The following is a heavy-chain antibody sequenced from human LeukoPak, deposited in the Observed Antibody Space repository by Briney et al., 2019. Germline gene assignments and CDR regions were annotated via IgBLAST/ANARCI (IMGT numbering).Heavy chain of an antibody. CDR3: ARVEVAGGDYYYYYYMDV. Sequence: GASVKVSCKTSGYTFIDNYIHWVRRAPGQGFEWMGWINPNNGGTNYAQKFQGRVTMTRDTSISTAYMELSRLRSDDTAVYYCARVEVAGGDYYYYYYMDVWGKGTTVTVSS. CDR2: INPNNGGT. CDR1: GYTFIDNY. V-gene: IGHV1-2*02. J-gene: IGHJ6*03. D-gene: IGHD6-19*01.